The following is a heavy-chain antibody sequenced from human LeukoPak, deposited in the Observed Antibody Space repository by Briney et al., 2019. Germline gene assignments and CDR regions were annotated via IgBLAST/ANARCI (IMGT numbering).Heavy chain of an antibody. CDR1: GFTFSNYW. V-gene: IGHV3-74*01. Sequence: GGSLRLSCAASGFTFSNYWMHWVRQAPGKGLVWVSRINSDGINTSYADSVKGRFTISRDNAKNTLNLQMNSLGAEDTAVYYCARDLGQYYDTSDNWFDPWGQGTLVTVSS. CDR2: INSDGINT. D-gene: IGHD3-22*01. J-gene: IGHJ5*02. CDR3: ARDLGQYYDTSDNWFDP.